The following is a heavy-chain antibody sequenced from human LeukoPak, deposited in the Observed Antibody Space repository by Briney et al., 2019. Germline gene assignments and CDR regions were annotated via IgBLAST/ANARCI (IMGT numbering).Heavy chain of an antibody. J-gene: IGHJ4*02. CDR2: IHYSGST. CDR1: GGSISNYY. V-gene: IGHV4-59*08. Sequence: SETLSLTCTVSGGSISNYYWSWIRQPPGKGLEWIGYIHYSGSTNYNPSLKSRATISVDTSKSQFSLKLSSVTAAGTAVYYCARGYSSSWYYFDYWGQGTLVTVSS. CDR3: ARGYSSSWYYFDY. D-gene: IGHD6-13*01.